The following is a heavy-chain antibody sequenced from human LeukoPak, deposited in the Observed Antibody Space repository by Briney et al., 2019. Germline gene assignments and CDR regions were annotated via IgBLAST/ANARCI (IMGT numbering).Heavy chain of an antibody. CDR2: INHSGST. D-gene: IGHD1-14*01. V-gene: IGHV4-34*01. Sequence: SETLSLTCAVYGGSFSGYYWSWIRQPPGKGLEWIGEINHSGSTNYNPSLKSRVTISVDTSKNQFFLKLSSVTAADTAVYYCARHRNRGLNDYWGQGTLVTVSS. CDR1: GGSFSGYY. J-gene: IGHJ4*02. CDR3: ARHRNRGLNDY.